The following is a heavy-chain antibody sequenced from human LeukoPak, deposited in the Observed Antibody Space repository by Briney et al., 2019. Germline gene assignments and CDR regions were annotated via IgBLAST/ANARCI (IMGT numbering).Heavy chain of an antibody. J-gene: IGHJ6*03. Sequence: ESLSLTCTASGGTISSYYWSWVRQPPGKGLEWIGYIYTSGSTNYNPSLKSRVTISVDTSKNQFSLKLSSVTAADTAVYYCASLRASSSSGWSSHYYYYYYMDVWGKGTTVTVSS. V-gene: IGHV4-4*09. D-gene: IGHD6-19*01. CDR3: ASLRASSSSGWSSHYYYYYYMDV. CDR2: IYTSGST. CDR1: GGTISSYY.